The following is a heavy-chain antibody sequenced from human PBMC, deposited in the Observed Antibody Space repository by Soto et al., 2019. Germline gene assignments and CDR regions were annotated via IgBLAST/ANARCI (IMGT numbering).Heavy chain of an antibody. CDR3: AREDDYGYRYINYCLDV. V-gene: IGHV3-30-3*01. CDR1: GFTFNIYA. D-gene: IGHD4-17*01. CDR2: ISFDGTKK. Sequence: QAQLVESGGGVVQPGRSLRLSCAASGFTFNIYALHWVRQAPGKGLEWVAVISFDGTKKYYSDSVKGRFTISRDNLKNTLYLQMNNLRVEDAALYFCAREDDYGYRYINYCLDVWGQGTTVTVSS. J-gene: IGHJ6*02.